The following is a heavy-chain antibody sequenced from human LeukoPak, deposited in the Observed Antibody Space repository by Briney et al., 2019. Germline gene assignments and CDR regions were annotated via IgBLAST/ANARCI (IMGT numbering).Heavy chain of an antibody. Sequence: GGSLRLSCAASGLTSNTYAMHWVRQAPGKGLEWVAVISYDGSKKFYADSVKGRFTISRDKLNDMLYLQMSSLRDDDTGVYYCTRSGRGAFFKAYFDYWGQGTLVTVSS. CDR1: GLTSNTYA. J-gene: IGHJ4*02. CDR2: ISYDGSKK. V-gene: IGHV3-30*07. D-gene: IGHD2/OR15-2a*01. CDR3: TRSGRGAFFKAYFDY.